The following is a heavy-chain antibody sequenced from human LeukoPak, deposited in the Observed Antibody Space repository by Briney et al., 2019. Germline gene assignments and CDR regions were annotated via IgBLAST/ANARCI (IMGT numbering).Heavy chain of an antibody. CDR1: GFTFGGYG. CDR2: IAYDGSRA. V-gene: IGHV3-33*01. CDR3: TRYNNDHFDY. J-gene: IGHJ4*02. D-gene: IGHD1-14*01. Sequence: PGGSLRLSCAGSGFTFGGYGMHWFRQTPGKGLEWVAFIAYDGSRAFYADSVKGRFPISRDNSKDTMSVQMDDLRGEDTAVYYCTRYNNDHFDYWGQGTLVTVSS.